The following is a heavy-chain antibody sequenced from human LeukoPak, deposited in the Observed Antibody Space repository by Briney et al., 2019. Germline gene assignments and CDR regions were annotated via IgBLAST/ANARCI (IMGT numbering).Heavy chain of an antibody. CDR1: GFTVSSNY. CDR3: AREKDDFWSGYLPYYYYYMDV. D-gene: IGHD3-3*01. J-gene: IGHJ6*03. CDR2: IYSGGST. V-gene: IGHV3-53*01. Sequence: GGSLRLSCAASGFTVSSNYMSWVRQAPGKGLEWVSIIYSGGSTYYADFVKGRFTISRDNSKNTLYLQMNSLRAEDTAVYYCAREKDDFWSGYLPYYYYYMDVWGKGTTVTVSS.